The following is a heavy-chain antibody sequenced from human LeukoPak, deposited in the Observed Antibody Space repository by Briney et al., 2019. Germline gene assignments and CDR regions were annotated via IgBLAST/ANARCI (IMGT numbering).Heavy chain of an antibody. V-gene: IGHV4-34*01. CDR3: ARYDVSDGYRFDY. CDR1: GGSFSGYY. CDR2: INHSGST. J-gene: IGHJ4*02. D-gene: IGHD3-3*01. Sequence: SETLSLTCAVYGGSFSGYYWSWIRQPPGKGLEWIGEINHSGSTNYNPSLKSRVTISVDTSKNQFSLKLSSVTAADTAVYYCARYDVSDGYRFDYWGQGTLVTVYS.